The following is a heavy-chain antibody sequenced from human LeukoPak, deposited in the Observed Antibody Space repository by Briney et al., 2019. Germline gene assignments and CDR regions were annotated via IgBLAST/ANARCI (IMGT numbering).Heavy chain of an antibody. D-gene: IGHD1-14*01. V-gene: IGHV3-21*01. Sequence: PGGSLRLSCAASGFTFSSYSMNWVRQAPGKGLEWVSSISSSRSYIYYADSVKGRFTISRDNAKNSLYLQMNSLRAEDTAVYYCARDRLAGTGFDYWGQGTLVTVSS. CDR1: GFTFSSYS. CDR3: ARDRLAGTGFDY. CDR2: ISSSRSYI. J-gene: IGHJ4*02.